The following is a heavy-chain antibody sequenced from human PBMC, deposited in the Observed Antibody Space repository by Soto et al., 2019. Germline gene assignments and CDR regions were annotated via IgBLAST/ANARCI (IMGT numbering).Heavy chain of an antibody. D-gene: IGHD2-15*01. J-gene: IGHJ3*02. CDR1: GFTFSSYA. CDR3: AKDQPGVVVSANGSDAFDI. Sequence: EVQLLESGGGLVQPGGSLRLSCAASGFTFSSYAMSWVRQAPGKGLEWVSAISGSGGSTYYADSVKGRFTISRDNSKNTLYLQMNSLRAEDTAVYYCAKDQPGVVVSANGSDAFDIWGQETMVSVSS. V-gene: IGHV3-23*01. CDR2: ISGSGGST.